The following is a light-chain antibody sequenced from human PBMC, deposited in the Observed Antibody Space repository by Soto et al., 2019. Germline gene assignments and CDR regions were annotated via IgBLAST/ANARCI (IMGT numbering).Light chain of an antibody. CDR3: QQYNSYPYS. CDR2: DAS. CDR1: QSISTW. Sequence: DIQMTQSPYTVSASVGDGVTITCRASQSISTWLAWYQQKPGKAPNLLIYDASTLESGGPSGFSGSGSGTEFTLTISSLQPDESATYYCQQYNSYPYSFGQGTKLEIK. J-gene: IGKJ2*01. V-gene: IGKV1-5*01.